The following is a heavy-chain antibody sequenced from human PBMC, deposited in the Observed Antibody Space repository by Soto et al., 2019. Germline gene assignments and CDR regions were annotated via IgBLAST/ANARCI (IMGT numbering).Heavy chain of an antibody. CDR2: IYYSGST. Sequence: PSETLSLTCTVSGGSISSGGYYWSWIRQHPGKGLEWIGYIYYSGSTYYNPSLKSRVTISVDTSKNQFSLKLSSVTAADTAVYYCARERGYCSSTSCYGNWFDPWGQGTLVTVSS. V-gene: IGHV4-31*03. D-gene: IGHD2-2*01. CDR1: GGSISSGGYY. CDR3: ARERGYCSSTSCYGNWFDP. J-gene: IGHJ5*02.